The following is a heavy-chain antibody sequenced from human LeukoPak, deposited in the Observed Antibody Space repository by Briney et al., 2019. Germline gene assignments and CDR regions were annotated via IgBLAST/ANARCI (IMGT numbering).Heavy chain of an antibody. CDR1: GGSISSGGYY. J-gene: IGHJ4*02. V-gene: IGHV4-31*03. CDR2: IYYSGST. Sequence: SSETLSLTCTVSGGSISSGGYYWSWIRQHPGKGLEWIGYIYYSGSTYYNPSLKSRVTISVDTSKNQFSLKLSSVTAADTAVYYCARLSAGGSRYYFDYWGQGTLVTVSS. CDR3: ARLSAGGSRYYFDY. D-gene: IGHD1-26*01.